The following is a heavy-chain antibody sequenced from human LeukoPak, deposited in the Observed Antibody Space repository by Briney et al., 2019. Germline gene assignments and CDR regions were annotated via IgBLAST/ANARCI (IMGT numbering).Heavy chain of an antibody. Sequence: PGGSLRLSCAASGFTFSSYAMNWVRQAPGKGLEWVSGISGSGGNTYYADSVRGRFTISRDKSKNTLHLQMNSLRAEDTALYYCAKGSGYDPLDYWGQGTLVTVYS. V-gene: IGHV3-23*01. CDR2: ISGSGGNT. J-gene: IGHJ4*02. D-gene: IGHD5-12*01. CDR3: AKGSGYDPLDY. CDR1: GFTFSSYA.